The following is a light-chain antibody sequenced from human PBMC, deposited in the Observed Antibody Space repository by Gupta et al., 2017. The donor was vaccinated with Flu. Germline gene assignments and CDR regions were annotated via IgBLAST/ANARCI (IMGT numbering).Light chain of an antibody. CDR2: EVN. V-gene: IGLV2-11*01. J-gene: IGLJ1*01. CDR1: SSDVGGYNY. Sequence: QSALTQPRSVSGSPGQSVTISCTGTSSDVGGYNYVSWYQQHPGKATKLIIYEVNNRPSGVPDRFSGSKSGNTASLTISGLQAEDEADYYCCSFGASHVFGTGTKVTVL. CDR3: CSFGASHV.